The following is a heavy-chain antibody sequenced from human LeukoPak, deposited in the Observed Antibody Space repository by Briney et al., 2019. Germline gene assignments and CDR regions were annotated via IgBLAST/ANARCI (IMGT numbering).Heavy chain of an antibody. J-gene: IGHJ4*02. D-gene: IGHD3-16*01. CDR2: MNQLGNEK. Sequence: PGGSLRLSCAASKFTFSSYWMSWVRQAPGKRLEWVAYMNQLGNEKNYLDSVKGRFTISRDNARNSLYLQMTSLRAEDTAVYYCARGTYYYEFWGQGTLVTVSS. CDR3: ARGTYYYEF. CDR1: KFTFSSYW. V-gene: IGHV3-7*04.